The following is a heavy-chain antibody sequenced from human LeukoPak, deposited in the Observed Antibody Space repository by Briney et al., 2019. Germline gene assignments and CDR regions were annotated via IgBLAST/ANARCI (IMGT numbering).Heavy chain of an antibody. D-gene: IGHD7-27*01. V-gene: IGHV4-39*01. J-gene: IGHJ4*02. CDR2: TYYSGGT. CDR3: ARAPLLGGNDY. Sequence: SETLSLTCTVSGGSISSNSYYWGWIRQSPGKGLEWIGSTYYSGGTSYNSSLKSRVTMSIDTSKSQFSLKLSSVTAADTAVYYCARAPLLGGNDYWGQGTLVTVSS. CDR1: GGSISSNSYY.